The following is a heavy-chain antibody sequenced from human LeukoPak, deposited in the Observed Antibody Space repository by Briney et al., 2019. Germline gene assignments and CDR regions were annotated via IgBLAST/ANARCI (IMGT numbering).Heavy chain of an antibody. CDR3: ARIMVRGVGDV. CDR1: GSSISSYY. J-gene: IGHJ6*02. CDR2: IYYSGST. Sequence: PSETLSLTCTVSGSSISSYYWSWIRQPPGKGLEWIGYIYYSGSTNYNPSLKSRVTISVDTSKNQFSLKLSSVTAADTAVYYCARIMVRGVGDVWGQGTTVTVSS. V-gene: IGHV4-59*01. D-gene: IGHD3-10*01.